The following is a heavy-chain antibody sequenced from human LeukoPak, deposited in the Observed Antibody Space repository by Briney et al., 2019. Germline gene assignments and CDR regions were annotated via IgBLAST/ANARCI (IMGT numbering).Heavy chain of an antibody. J-gene: IGHJ6*02. D-gene: IGHD2-8*01. CDR1: AFTFSDYK. CDR2: IRSSSSYI. CDR3: ARDRHCANGVCHNSAGMDV. Sequence: PGGSLRLSCAASAFTFSDYKMNWVRQAPGKGLEWVSPIRSSSSYIYYADSVKGRFTISRDNSKNTMYLQINGLRAEDTAVYYCARDRHCANGVCHNSAGMDVWGQGTTVTVSS. V-gene: IGHV3-21*06.